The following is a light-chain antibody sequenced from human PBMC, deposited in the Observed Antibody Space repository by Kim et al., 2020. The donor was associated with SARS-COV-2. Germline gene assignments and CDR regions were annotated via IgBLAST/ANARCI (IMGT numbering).Light chain of an antibody. CDR3: QQYNKWPLT. J-gene: IGKJ4*01. V-gene: IGKV3-15*01. Sequence: VSPGETATLSCRASQSVSSNLAWYQQKPGQAPRVLIYGASTRVTGIPARFSGSGSGTEFTLTISSLQSEDFAVYYCQQYNKWPLTFGGGTKVDIK. CDR1: QSVSSN. CDR2: GAS.